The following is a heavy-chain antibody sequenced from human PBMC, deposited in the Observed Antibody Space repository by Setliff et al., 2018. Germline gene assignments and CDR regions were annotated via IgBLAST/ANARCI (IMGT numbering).Heavy chain of an antibody. V-gene: IGHV4-34*01. CDR1: GGTFSDYY. Sequence: SETLSLTCAAYGGTFSDYYWTWIRQPPGKGLEWVGEINHRGSTYYNPSLKSRVTISVDTSKNQFSLKLSSVTAADTAVYYCARAAFFGVVVIMDYFDYWGQGTLVTVSS. CDR3: ARAAFFGVVVIMDYFDY. D-gene: IGHD3-22*01. CDR2: INHRGST. J-gene: IGHJ4*02.